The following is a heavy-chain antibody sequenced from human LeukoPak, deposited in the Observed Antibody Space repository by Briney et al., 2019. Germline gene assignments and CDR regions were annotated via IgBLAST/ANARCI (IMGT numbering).Heavy chain of an antibody. CDR2: IRYDGSEK. CDR3: ATSTWSIWSFGY. J-gene: IGHJ4*02. D-gene: IGHD6-13*01. CDR1: GFTFSRHG. Sequence: PGGSLRLSCAASGFTFSRHGMHWVRQAPGKGLEWVAFIRYDGSEKYYGDSVKGRFTISRDNAKNSLYLQMNSLRAEDTALYYCATSTWSIWSFGYWGQGTLVTVSS. V-gene: IGHV3-30*02.